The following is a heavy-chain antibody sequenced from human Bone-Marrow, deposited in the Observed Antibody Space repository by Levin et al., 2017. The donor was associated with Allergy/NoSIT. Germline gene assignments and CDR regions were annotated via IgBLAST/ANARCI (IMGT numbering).Heavy chain of an antibody. D-gene: IGHD2-15*01. Sequence: GGSLRLSCAASAFSFSSYAMHWVRQAPGKGLEWVAVISYDGSNKYYADSVKGRFTISRDNSKNTLYLQMNSLRAEDTAVYYCARDMDIVAVVAFDYWGQGTLVTVSS. CDR2: ISYDGSNK. V-gene: IGHV3-30-3*01. CDR1: AFSFSSYA. CDR3: ARDMDIVAVVAFDY. J-gene: IGHJ4*02.